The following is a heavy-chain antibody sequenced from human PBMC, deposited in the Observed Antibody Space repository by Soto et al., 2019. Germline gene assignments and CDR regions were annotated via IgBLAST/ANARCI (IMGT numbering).Heavy chain of an antibody. D-gene: IGHD5-18*01. J-gene: IGHJ4*02. Sequence: SETLSLTCAVSGGSISSGGYSWSWIRQPPGKGLEWIGYIYHSGSTYYNPSLKSRVTISVDRSRNQFSLKLSSVTAADTAVYYCARAGRYSYGCDYWGQGTLVTVSS. V-gene: IGHV4-30-2*01. CDR2: IYHSGST. CDR1: GGSISSGGYS. CDR3: ARAGRYSYGCDY.